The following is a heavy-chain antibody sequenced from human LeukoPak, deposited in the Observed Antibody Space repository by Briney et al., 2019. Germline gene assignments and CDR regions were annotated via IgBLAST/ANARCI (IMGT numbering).Heavy chain of an antibody. J-gene: IGHJ4*02. D-gene: IGHD6-13*01. CDR3: ARARRYRSSWYHDY. CDR1: GFTFSSYG. V-gene: IGHV3-48*02. CDR2: ISSSSSTI. Sequence: GGSLRLSCAASGFTFSSYGMNWVRQAPGKGLEWVSYISSSSSTIYYADSVKGRFTISRDNANNSLYLQMNSLRDEDTAVYYCARARRYRSSWYHDYWGQGSLVTVSS.